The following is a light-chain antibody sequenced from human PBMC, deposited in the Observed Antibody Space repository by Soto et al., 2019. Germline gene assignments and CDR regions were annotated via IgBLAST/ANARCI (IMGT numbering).Light chain of an antibody. V-gene: IGKV3-15*01. CDR1: QSVSNN. CDR2: GAS. Sequence: EIVLTQSPATLSLSPGEIAALSCRASQSVSNNLAWYQQKPGQAPRLLIYGASTRATGIPARFSGSGSGTEFTLTISSLQSEDFAVYYCQQYNNWPRTFGQGTKVDIK. J-gene: IGKJ1*01. CDR3: QQYNNWPRT.